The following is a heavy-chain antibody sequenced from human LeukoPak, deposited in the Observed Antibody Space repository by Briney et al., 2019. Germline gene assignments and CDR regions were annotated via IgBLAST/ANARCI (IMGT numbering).Heavy chain of an antibody. CDR1: GFTSSNYW. CDR3: AKPRAMTTGVGRYFDL. CDR2: IIQDGSEK. D-gene: IGHD1-1*01. Sequence: PGRSLRLSCAASGFTSSNYWMSWVRQAPGKGLEWVANIIQDGSEKNYVDSVKGRFTISRDNAKNSLYLQMNSLGAEDTAIYYCAKPRAMTTGVGRYFDLWGRGTLVTVSS. J-gene: IGHJ2*01. V-gene: IGHV3-7*03.